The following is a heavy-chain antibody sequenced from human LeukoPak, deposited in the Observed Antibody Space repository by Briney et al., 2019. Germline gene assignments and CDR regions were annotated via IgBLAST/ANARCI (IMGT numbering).Heavy chain of an antibody. J-gene: IGHJ4*02. CDR2: IYSGGST. CDR3: AKDGIDGFDDY. V-gene: IGHV3-53*01. Sequence: GSLRLSCAASGFTVSSNYISWVRQAPGKGLEWVSVIYSGGSTYYADSVKGRFTISRDNSKNTLYLQMNSLRAEDTAVYYCAKDGIDGFDDYWGRGTLVTVSS. CDR1: GFTVSSNY. D-gene: IGHD5-24*01.